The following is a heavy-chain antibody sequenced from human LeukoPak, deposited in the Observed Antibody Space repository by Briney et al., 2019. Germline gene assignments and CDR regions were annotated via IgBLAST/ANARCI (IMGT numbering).Heavy chain of an antibody. CDR2: ISAYNGNT. Sequence: ASVKVSCKASGYTFTSYGISWVRQAPEQGLEWMGWISAYNGNTNYAQKLQGRVTMTTDTSTSTAYMELRSLRSDDTAVYYCARDPSSEGSGTLSDWGQGTLVTVSS. D-gene: IGHD6-13*01. V-gene: IGHV1-18*01. CDR3: ARDPSSEGSGTLSD. J-gene: IGHJ4*02. CDR1: GYTFTSYG.